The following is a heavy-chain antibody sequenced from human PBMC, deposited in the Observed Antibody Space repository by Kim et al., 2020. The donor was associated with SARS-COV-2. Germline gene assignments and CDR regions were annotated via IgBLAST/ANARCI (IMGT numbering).Heavy chain of an antibody. D-gene: IGHD6-13*01. CDR1: GGSFSGYY. Sequence: SETLSLTCAVYGGSFSGYYWSWIRQPPGKGLEWIGEINHSGSTNYNPSLKSRVTISVDTSKNQFSLTLSSVTAADTAVYYCASIAAAGTDSDYWGQGTLVTVSS. CDR2: INHSGST. V-gene: IGHV4-34*01. J-gene: IGHJ4*02. CDR3: ASIAAAGTDSDY.